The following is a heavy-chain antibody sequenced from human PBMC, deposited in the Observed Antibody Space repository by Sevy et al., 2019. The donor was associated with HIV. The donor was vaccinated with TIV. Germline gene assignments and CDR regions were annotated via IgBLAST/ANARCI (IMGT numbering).Heavy chain of an antibody. D-gene: IGHD3-3*01. CDR2: IYSGGGT. CDR1: ELTVSNNY. V-gene: IGHV3-66*01. CDR3: ARDWRNWYFDL. J-gene: IGHJ2*01. Sequence: GGSLRLSCAASELTVSNNYISWVRQAPGKGLEWVSVIYSGGGTNYAHSVKGRFTISRDNSKNTVYLQMNSLRAEDTAVYYCARDWRNWYFDLWGRSTLVTVSS.